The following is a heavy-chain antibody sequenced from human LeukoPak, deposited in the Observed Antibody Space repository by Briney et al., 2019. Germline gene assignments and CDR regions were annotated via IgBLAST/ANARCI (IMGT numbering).Heavy chain of an antibody. V-gene: IGHV3-66*02. J-gene: IGHJ4*02. CDR2: IYSGGST. D-gene: IGHD3-9*01. CDR1: GFTVSSNY. CDR3: AKDRRRDDVLTGSFSG. Sequence: PGGSLRLSCAASGFTVSSNYMSWVRQAPGKGLEWVSVIYSGGSTYYADSVKGRFTISRDNSRNTMYLQMNSLRAVDTAVYYCAKDRRRDDVLTGSFSGWGQGTLVTVSS.